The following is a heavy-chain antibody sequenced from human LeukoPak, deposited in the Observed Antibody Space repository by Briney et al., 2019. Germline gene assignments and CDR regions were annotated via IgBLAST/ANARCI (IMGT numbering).Heavy chain of an antibody. Sequence: GGSLRLSCAASGFTFSNFAVSWVRQAPGKGLEWVANIKQDGSEKYYVDSVKGRFTISRDNAKNSLYLQMSSLRAEDTALYYCAKGSGNGYGSGPFDYWGQGTLVTVSS. CDR3: AKGSGNGYGSGPFDY. CDR2: IKQDGSEK. CDR1: GFTFSNFA. V-gene: IGHV3-7*03. D-gene: IGHD3-10*01. J-gene: IGHJ4*02.